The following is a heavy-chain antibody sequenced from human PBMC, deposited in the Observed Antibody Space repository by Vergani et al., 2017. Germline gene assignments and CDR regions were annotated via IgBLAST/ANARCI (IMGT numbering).Heavy chain of an antibody. CDR1: GGSISSSSYY. Sequence: QLQLQESGPGLVKPSETLSLTCTVSGGSISSSSYYWGWIRQPPGKGLEWIGSIDYSGSTYYNPSLKSRVTISVDTSKNQFSLKLSSVTAADTAVYYCARQSPRPRTRVWFAPWGQGTLVTVSS. J-gene: IGHJ5*02. CDR3: ARQSPRPRTRVWFAP. CDR2: IDYSGST. V-gene: IGHV4-39*01.